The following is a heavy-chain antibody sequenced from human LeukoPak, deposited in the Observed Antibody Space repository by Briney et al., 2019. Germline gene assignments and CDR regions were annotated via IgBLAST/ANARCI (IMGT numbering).Heavy chain of an antibody. D-gene: IGHD3-22*01. CDR2: IYYSGST. J-gene: IGHJ4*02. CDR3: ARDVYDSSGYYWFEY. V-gene: IGHV4-61*01. CDR1: GGSISSSSYY. Sequence: PSETLSLTCTVSGGSISSSSYYWSWIRQPPGKGLVWIWYIYYSGSTNYNPSLKSRVTISVDTSKNQFSLKLSSVTAADTAVYYCARDVYDSSGYYWFEYWGQGTLVTVSS.